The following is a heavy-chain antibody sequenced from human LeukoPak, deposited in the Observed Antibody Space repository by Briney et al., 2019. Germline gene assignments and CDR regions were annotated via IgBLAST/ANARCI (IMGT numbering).Heavy chain of an antibody. CDR1: GYTFTGYY. CDR3: ARDISRVGATPSWY. Sequence: ASVKVSCKASGYTFTGYYMHWVRQAPGQGLEWMGWINPNSGGTNYAQKFQGRVTMTRDTSISTAYMELSRLRSDDTAVYYCARDISRVGATPSWYWGQGTLVTVSS. J-gene: IGHJ4*02. V-gene: IGHV1-2*02. CDR2: INPNSGGT. D-gene: IGHD1-26*01.